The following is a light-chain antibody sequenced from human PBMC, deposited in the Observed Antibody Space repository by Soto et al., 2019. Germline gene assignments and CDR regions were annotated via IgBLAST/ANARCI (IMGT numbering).Light chain of an antibody. J-gene: IGLJ2*01. V-gene: IGLV1-44*01. CDR1: SSNIASNT. Sequence: QSVLTQPPSASGTPGQRVTISCSGSSSNIASNTVNWYQQLPGTAPKLLIYNNNHRPSGVLDRFSGSKSGTSASLAISGLQSEDEADYYCAAWDDSLHGPLFGGGTKLTVL. CDR3: AAWDDSLHGPL. CDR2: NNN.